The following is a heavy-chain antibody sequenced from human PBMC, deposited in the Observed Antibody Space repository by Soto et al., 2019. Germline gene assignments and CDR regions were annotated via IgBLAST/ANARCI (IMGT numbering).Heavy chain of an antibody. V-gene: IGHV1-46*01. CDR3: ARGNYVHMWRTGGHWFDP. CDR1: GYTFTSYY. D-gene: IGHD4-4*01. Sequence: ASVKVSCKASGYTFTSYYMHWVRQAPGQGLEWMGIINPSGGSTSYAQKFQGRVTISVDTSKNQFSLKLSSVTAADTAVYYCARGNYVHMWRTGGHWFDPWGQGTLVTVSS. CDR2: INPSGGST. J-gene: IGHJ5*02.